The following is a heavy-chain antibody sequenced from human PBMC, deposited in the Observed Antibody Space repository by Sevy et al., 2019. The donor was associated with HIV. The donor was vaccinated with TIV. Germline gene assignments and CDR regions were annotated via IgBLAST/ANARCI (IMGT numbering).Heavy chain of an antibody. CDR1: GFGFDRYG. V-gene: IGHV3-33*03. D-gene: IGHD3-10*01. J-gene: IGHJ4*02. Sequence: GGSLRLSCVASGFGFDRYGMHWICQAPGKGLESVAVILYEGINKDYGDSVRGRFTISRDNSKNTLYLELNNLRVDDTAVYYCATGRDYGSGSYDYWGQGTLVTVSS. CDR3: ATGRDYGSGSYDY. CDR2: ILYEGINK.